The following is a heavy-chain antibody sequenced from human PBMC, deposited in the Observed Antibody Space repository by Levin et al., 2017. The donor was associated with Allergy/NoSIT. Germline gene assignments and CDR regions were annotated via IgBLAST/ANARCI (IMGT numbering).Heavy chain of an antibody. D-gene: IGHD5-18*01. Sequence: GESLKISCAASGFTFSSYAMHWVRQAPGKGLEWVAVISYDGSNKYYADSVKGRFTISRDNSKNTLYLQMNSLRAEDTAVYYCAREGRGYSYGPTGYFDYWGQGTLVTVSS. CDR2: ISYDGSNK. J-gene: IGHJ4*02. CDR1: GFTFSSYA. V-gene: IGHV3-30*04. CDR3: AREGRGYSYGPTGYFDY.